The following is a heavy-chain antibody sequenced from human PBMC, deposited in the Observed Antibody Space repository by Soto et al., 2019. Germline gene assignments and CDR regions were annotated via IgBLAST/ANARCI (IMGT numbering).Heavy chain of an antibody. CDR3: ATGGPYCSSTSCLYYYYGMDV. Sequence: QVQLVQSGAEVKKPGASVKVSCKVSGYTLTELSMHWVRQAPGNGLEWMGGFDPEDGETIYAQKFQGRVTMTEDTSTDTAYMELSSLRSEDTAVYYCATGGPYCSSTSCLYYYYGMDVWGQGTTVTVSS. CDR1: GYTLTELS. D-gene: IGHD2-2*01. V-gene: IGHV1-24*01. J-gene: IGHJ6*02. CDR2: FDPEDGET.